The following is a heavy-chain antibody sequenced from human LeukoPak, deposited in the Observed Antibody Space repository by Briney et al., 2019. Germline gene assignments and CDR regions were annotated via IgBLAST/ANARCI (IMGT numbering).Heavy chain of an antibody. D-gene: IGHD6-13*01. Sequence: GSLRLSGAASGFTFSSYSMNWVRQAPGKGLEWVSSISSSSSYIYYADSVKGRFTISRDNAKNSLYLQMNSLRAEDTAVYYCARVGVAAALGNYYMDVWGKGTTVTVSS. CDR2: ISSSSSYI. CDR3: ARVGVAAALGNYYMDV. J-gene: IGHJ6*03. CDR1: GFTFSSYS. V-gene: IGHV3-21*01.